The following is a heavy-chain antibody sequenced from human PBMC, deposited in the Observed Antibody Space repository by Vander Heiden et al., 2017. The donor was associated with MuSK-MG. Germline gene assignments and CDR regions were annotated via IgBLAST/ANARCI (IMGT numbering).Heavy chain of an antibody. J-gene: IGHJ4*02. CDR2: IKFNGSEK. Sequence: DVQLVESGGDLVQPGGSVRLSCAASGFTFTTWWMSWVRQAPGKGLEWVANIKFNGSEKFYVDSVKGRFTISRDNAKNSLSLQMDSLRVDDTAVYYCVRGGGSLDYWGQGTLVTVSS. CDR3: VRGGGSLDY. D-gene: IGHD2-15*01. CDR1: GFTFTTWW. V-gene: IGHV3-7*03.